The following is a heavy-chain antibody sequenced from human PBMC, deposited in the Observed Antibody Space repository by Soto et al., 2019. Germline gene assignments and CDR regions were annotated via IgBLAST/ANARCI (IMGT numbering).Heavy chain of an antibody. J-gene: IGHJ6*03. Sequence: EVQLVESGGGLVKPGGSLRLSCAASGFTFSSYSMNWVRQAPGKGLEWVSSIGSSSSYIDYADSVKGRFTISRDNAKNSLYQQMNSLRDEDTAVYYCARGRNYGDLLKTWVRVCIDVWGKGTTVTVSS. V-gene: IGHV3-21*01. CDR3: ARGRNYGDLLKTWVRVCIDV. CDR1: GFTFSSYS. D-gene: IGHD4-17*01. CDR2: IGSSSSYI.